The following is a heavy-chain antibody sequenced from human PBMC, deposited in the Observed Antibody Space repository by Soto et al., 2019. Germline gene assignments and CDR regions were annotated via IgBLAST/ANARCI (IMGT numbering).Heavy chain of an antibody. CDR2: IKQAGSEK. CDR3: AREKRANGYFDY. V-gene: IGHV3-7*01. Sequence: EVQLVESGGGLVQTGGSLRLSCAASGFTFSAYWMSWVRQAPGKGREWVANIKQAGSEKYYVDSVNGRFIISRDDAKNSLFLQVNSLRVEDTAVYYCAREKRANGYFDYWGQGTLVTVSS. J-gene: IGHJ4*02. CDR1: GFTFSAYW. D-gene: IGHD6-25*01.